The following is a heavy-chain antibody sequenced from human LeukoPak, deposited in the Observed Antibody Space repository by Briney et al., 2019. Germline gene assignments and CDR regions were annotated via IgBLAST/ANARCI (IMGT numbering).Heavy chain of an antibody. CDR3: SGNGDDNGQYHPYYMDL. D-gene: IGHD4-23*01. J-gene: IGHJ6*03. CDR1: GGSITSYY. CDR2: ISYSGST. V-gene: IGHV4-59*08. Sequence: PSETLSLTCAVSGGSITSYYWSWIRQPPGKGLEWIGYISYSGSTNYNPSLKSRVFISIDASNNQLSLGLSSVTAADTAVYYCSGNGDDNGQYHPYYMDLWRRGTTVTVSS.